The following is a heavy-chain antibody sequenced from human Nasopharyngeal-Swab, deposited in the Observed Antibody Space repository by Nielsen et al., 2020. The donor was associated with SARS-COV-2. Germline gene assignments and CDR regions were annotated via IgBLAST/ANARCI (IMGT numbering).Heavy chain of an antibody. CDR1: GFTFRDYW. CDR3: ARVGSRTSPMGS. Sequence: GRSLRLSCVASGFTFRDYWTSWVRHAPAKGLEWVASIKQDGSEKNYVDSVKGRFTISRDNAKNSLFLQMDSLRTEDTAFYYCARVGSRTSPMGSWGQGTLVTVSS. V-gene: IGHV3-7*01. J-gene: IGHJ4*02. D-gene: IGHD1-26*01. CDR2: IKQDGSEK.